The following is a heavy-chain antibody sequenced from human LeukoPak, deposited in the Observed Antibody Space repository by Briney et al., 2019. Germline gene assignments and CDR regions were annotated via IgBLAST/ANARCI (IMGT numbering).Heavy chain of an antibody. Sequence: GASVKVSCKTSRYTFNKYGLIWVRQAPGQGLEWMGWVSLYESDTKYGQNFQGRVTLTTDSSTYTAYLELKSLRSDDTAVYYCASGRGYSSGWLDYWGQGTLVTVSS. CDR1: RYTFNKYG. D-gene: IGHD6-19*01. CDR2: VSLYESDT. J-gene: IGHJ4*02. V-gene: IGHV1-18*01. CDR3: ASGRGYSSGWLDY.